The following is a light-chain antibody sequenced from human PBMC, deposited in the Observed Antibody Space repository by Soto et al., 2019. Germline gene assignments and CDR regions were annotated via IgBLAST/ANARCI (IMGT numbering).Light chain of an antibody. CDR2: EVS. CDR3: TSFAPGRIDV. Sequence: QSALTQPPSASGSPGQSVTISCTGTSSDVGGHNYVSWYQQRPGKAPKLIIYEVSHRFSGLSYRFSGSKSGNTASLTISGLQAEDEGDYYCTSFAPGRIDVFGSGTQLTVL. CDR1: SSDVGGHNY. J-gene: IGLJ1*01. V-gene: IGLV2-8*01.